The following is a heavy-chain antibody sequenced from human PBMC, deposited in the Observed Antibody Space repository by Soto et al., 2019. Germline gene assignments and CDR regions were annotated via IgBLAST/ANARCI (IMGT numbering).Heavy chain of an antibody. Sequence: PSETLSLTCTVSGVSISNSSYYWGWIRRPPGKGLEWIGTIYYSGITYYNPSLKSRVTISVDTSKYQFSLKLTSVTAADTAVYYCARHGSNWGQGTLVTVSS. J-gene: IGHJ4*02. CDR2: IYYSGIT. CDR3: ARHGSN. CDR1: GVSISNSSYY. V-gene: IGHV4-39*01.